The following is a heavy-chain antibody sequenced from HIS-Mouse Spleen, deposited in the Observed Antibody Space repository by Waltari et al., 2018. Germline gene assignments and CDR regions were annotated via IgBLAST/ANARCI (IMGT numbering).Heavy chain of an antibody. CDR2: IKQDGSEK. D-gene: IGHD5-12*01. V-gene: IGHV3-7*01. CDR1: GFTLGSYW. J-gene: IGHJ5*02. CDR3: ARERRGPGWFDP. Sequence: EVQLVESGGGLVQPGGSLRLSCAAAGFTLGSYWMTWFRQAPGKGLEGVANIKQDGSEKYYVDSVKGRFTISRDNAKNSLYLQMNSLRAEDTAVYYCARERRGPGWFDPWGQGTLVTVSS.